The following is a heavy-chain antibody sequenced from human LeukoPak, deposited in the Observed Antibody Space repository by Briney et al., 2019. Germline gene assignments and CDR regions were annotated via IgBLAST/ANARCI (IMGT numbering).Heavy chain of an antibody. V-gene: IGHV3-23*01. J-gene: IGHJ4*02. CDR2: IRGSGTRT. Sequence: GGSLTLSCAASGFTFSTYPMIWLRDAPGKGLECLSAIRGSGTRTYYADSVKGRFTVSRDNSKNTLYLQMNSLRAEDTAIYYCAREPTAAGYVDYWGQGTLATVSS. CDR1: GFTFSTYP. D-gene: IGHD3-16*01. CDR3: AREPTAAGYVDY.